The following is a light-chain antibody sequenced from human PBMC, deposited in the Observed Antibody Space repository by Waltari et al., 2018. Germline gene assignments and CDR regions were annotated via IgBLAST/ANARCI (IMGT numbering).Light chain of an antibody. V-gene: IGKV4-1*01. CDR1: RSVLDTSNNKNF. CDR3: QQYYAAPYT. Sequence: DIVMTQSPDSLAVSLGGRATINCKSSRSVLDTSNNKNFLAWYQLKPGQSPKLLIYWASTRESGVPDRFSASVSGTDFTLTISSLQAEDVAIYSCQQYYAAPYTFGQGTKVEIK. J-gene: IGKJ2*01. CDR2: WAS.